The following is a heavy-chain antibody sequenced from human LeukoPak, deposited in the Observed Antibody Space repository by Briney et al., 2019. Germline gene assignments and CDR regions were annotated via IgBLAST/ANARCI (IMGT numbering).Heavy chain of an antibody. D-gene: IGHD2-2*02. CDR2: IYDSGST. CDR3: ARHGSHTPVDY. J-gene: IGHJ4*02. V-gene: IGHV4-59*08. Sequence: TSETLSLTCSVSGGSISSYYWSSIRQPPGKGLEWIGYIYDSGSTNYNPSPKSRVTISVDTSKNQFSLKLSSVTAADTAVYYCARHGSHTPVDYWGQGTLVTVSS. CDR1: GGSISSYY.